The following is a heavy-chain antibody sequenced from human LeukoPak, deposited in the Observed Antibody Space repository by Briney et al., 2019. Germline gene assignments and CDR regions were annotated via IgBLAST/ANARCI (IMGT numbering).Heavy chain of an antibody. CDR2: IRYDGSNK. V-gene: IGHV3-30*02. Sequence: GGSLRLSCAASGFTFSSYGMHWVRQAPGKGLEWVAFIRYDGSNKYYADSVKGRFTISGDNSKNTLYLQMNSLRAEDTAVYYCAKSGVSGYDYGDYYYYMDVWGKGTTVTVSS. CDR3: AKSGVSGYDYGDYYYYMDV. CDR1: GFTFSSYG. D-gene: IGHD5-12*01. J-gene: IGHJ6*03.